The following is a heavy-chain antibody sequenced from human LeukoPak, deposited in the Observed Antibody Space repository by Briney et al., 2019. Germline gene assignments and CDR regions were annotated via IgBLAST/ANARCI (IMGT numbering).Heavy chain of an antibody. CDR1: GGSFSGYY. CDR2: INHSGST. Sequence: SETLSLTCAVYGGSFSGYYWSWIRQPPGKGLEWIGEINHSGSTYYNPSLKSRVTISVDTSKNQFSLKLSSVTAADTAVYYCARLTYYYGSGSLNWFDPWGQGTLVTVSS. J-gene: IGHJ5*02. V-gene: IGHV4-34*01. D-gene: IGHD3-10*01. CDR3: ARLTYYYGSGSLNWFDP.